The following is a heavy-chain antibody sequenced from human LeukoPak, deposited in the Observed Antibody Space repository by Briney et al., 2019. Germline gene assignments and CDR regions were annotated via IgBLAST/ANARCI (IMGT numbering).Heavy chain of an antibody. CDR1: GYTFTSYA. CDR2: INAGNGNT. CDR3: ARQWFGEFPFDY. Sequence: ASVKVSCKASGYTFTSYAMHWVRQAPGQRLEWMGWINAGNGNTKYSQKFQGRVTITRDTSASTAYMELSSLRSEDTAVYYCARQWFGEFPFDYWGQGTLVTVSS. D-gene: IGHD3-10*01. V-gene: IGHV1-3*01. J-gene: IGHJ4*02.